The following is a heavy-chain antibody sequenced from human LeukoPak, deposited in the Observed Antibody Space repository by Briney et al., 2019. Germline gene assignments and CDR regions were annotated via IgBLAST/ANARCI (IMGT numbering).Heavy chain of an antibody. D-gene: IGHD1-14*01. CDR3: VRKNRDFNAAFDI. V-gene: IGHV3-53*01. J-gene: IGHJ3*02. CDR1: GFTVSNNY. Sequence: GGSLRLSCAASGFTVSNNYMSWVRQAPGKGLEWVSISYSDSNTNYADSVKGRFTISRDASQNTLSLQMNSLRAEDTAVYYCVRKNRDFNAAFDIWGQGTVVTVSS. CDR2: SYSDSNT.